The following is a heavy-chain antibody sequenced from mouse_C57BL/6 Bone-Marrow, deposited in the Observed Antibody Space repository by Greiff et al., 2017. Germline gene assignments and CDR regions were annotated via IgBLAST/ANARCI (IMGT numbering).Heavy chain of an antibody. CDR3: ARWESLFGY. D-gene: IGHD4-1*01. Sequence: VQLQQPGAELVKPGASVMLSCKASGYTFTSYWMHWVKQRPGQGLEWIGMIHPNSGSTNYNEKFKSKATLTVDKSSSTAYMQLSSLTSEVSAVYYCARWESLFGYWGQGTTLTVSS. J-gene: IGHJ2*01. CDR2: IHPNSGST. V-gene: IGHV1-64*01. CDR1: GYTFTSYW.